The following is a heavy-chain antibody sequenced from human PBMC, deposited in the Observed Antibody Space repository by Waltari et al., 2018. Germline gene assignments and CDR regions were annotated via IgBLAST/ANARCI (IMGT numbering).Heavy chain of an antibody. V-gene: IGHV4-39*01. CDR3: ARLYSGTRPPDF. J-gene: IGHJ4*02. D-gene: IGHD2-2*01. CDR2: IFYRGNT. CDR1: GDSINSDSYY. Sequence: QLQLQESGPGLVKPWETLSLTCTVSGDSINSDSYYWGCIRQPPGKGLEWIASIFYRGNTYYNPSLKSRVTISVDTSKNQLSLKFTSVTAADTAVYYCARLYSGTRPPDFWGQGILVTVSS.